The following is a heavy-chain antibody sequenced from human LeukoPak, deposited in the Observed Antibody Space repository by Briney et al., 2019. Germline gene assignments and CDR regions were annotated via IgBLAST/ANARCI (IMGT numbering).Heavy chain of an antibody. Sequence: SVKVSCKASGGTFISYAISWVGQAAGKGGEGMGRSIQMFGRANYVQKFQGRVTITTEGSTRTDYMELKRLRSEDTAVYYCARVNKWELVAGWYFDLWGRGTLVTVAS. CDR1: GGTFISYA. V-gene: IGHV1-69*05. J-gene: IGHJ2*01. CDR3: ARVNKWELVAGWYFDL. D-gene: IGHD1-26*01. CDR2: SIQMFGRA.